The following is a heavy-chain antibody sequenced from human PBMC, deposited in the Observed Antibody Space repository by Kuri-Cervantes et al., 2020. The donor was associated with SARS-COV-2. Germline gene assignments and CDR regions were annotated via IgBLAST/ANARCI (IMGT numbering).Heavy chain of an antibody. J-gene: IGHJ6*03. Sequence: SETLSLTCTVSGGSISSRSYHWGWIRQPPGKGLEWIASISYSGNTYYNPSLKGRVTMSVDTSKNQFSLKLSSVTAADTAVNYCARHGATRWFYYYYMDVWGKGTTVTVSS. CDR3: ARHGATRWFYYYYMDV. V-gene: IGHV4-39*01. CDR2: ISYSGNT. CDR1: GGSISSRSYH. D-gene: IGHD3-10*01.